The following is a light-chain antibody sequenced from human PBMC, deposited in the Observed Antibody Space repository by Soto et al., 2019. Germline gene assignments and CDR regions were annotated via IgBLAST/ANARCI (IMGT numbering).Light chain of an antibody. CDR1: QSVSSN. CDR3: QQYNNFYT. Sequence: EIVMTQSPATLSVSPGERATLSCRASQSVSSNLAWYQQKPGQAPRLLIYGASTRATGIPARFSGSGSGTEFILTISSLQSEDFAVYYCQQYNNFYTFGQGTKLEIK. V-gene: IGKV3-15*01. CDR2: GAS. J-gene: IGKJ2*01.